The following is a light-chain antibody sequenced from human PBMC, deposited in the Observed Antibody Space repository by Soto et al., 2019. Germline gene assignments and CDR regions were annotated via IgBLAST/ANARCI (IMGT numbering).Light chain of an antibody. CDR3: QQYHSYPVT. V-gene: IGKV1-16*02. Sequence: DIQINRSTSSLSASVGDTVTITCRASQGISNFLAWFQQKPGKAPKSLIYGASSLQSGVPSKFSGSGSDTYFTLTISSLQPEDSATYFCQQYHSYPVTFGGGTKVEIK. J-gene: IGKJ4*01. CDR1: QGISNF. CDR2: GAS.